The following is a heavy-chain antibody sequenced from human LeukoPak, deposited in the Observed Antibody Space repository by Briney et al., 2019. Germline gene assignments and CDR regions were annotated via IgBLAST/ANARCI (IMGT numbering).Heavy chain of an antibody. J-gene: IGHJ3*02. CDR1: GLTFSSYS. CDR3: ARPHVGGKTDAFDI. Sequence: PGGSLRLSCAASGLTFSSYSMNWVRQAPGKGLEWVSSISGSSSYIYYADSVKGRFTISRDNSKNSLYLQMNSLRAEDTAVYYCARPHVGGKTDAFDIWGQGTMVTVSS. D-gene: IGHD1-26*01. CDR2: ISGSSSYI. V-gene: IGHV3-21*01.